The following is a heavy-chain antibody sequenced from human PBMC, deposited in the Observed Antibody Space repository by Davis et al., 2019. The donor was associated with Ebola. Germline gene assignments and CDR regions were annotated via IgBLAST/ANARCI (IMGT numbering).Heavy chain of an antibody. D-gene: IGHD5-18*01. CDR3: AKLGRGYSYGSGYYYYYGMDV. V-gene: IGHV4-34*01. CDR1: GGSFSGYY. J-gene: IGHJ6*02. Sequence: MPSETLSLTCAVYGGSFSGYYWSWIRQPPGKGLEWIGEINHSGSTNYNPSLKSRVTISVDTSKNQFSLKLSSVTAADTAVYYCAKLGRGYSYGSGYYYYYGMDVWGQGTTVTVSS. CDR2: INHSGST.